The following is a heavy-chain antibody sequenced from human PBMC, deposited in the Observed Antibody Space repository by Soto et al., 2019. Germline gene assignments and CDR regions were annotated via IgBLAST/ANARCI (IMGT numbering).Heavy chain of an antibody. Sequence: QAQLQESGPGLVKPSDTLSLTCAVSGYSISSNNWWGWIRQPPGKGLEWIGYIYYSGSTYYNPSLKSRVTMSVATSKNQFSLRLTSVTAVDAAVYYCASKPASRYYFDYWGRESWSPSPQ. CDR2: IYYSGST. D-gene: IGHD2-2*01. CDR3: ASKPASRYYFDY. CDR1: GYSISSNNW. J-gene: IGHJ4*02. V-gene: IGHV4-28*01.